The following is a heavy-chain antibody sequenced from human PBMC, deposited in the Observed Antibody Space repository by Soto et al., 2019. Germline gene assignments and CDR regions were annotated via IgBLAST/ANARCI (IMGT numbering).Heavy chain of an antibody. CDR1: GFSLSTSGVG. J-gene: IGHJ5*02. CDR3: ARAPSSGWYPSGWFDP. CDR2: IYWDDDK. Sequence: QITLKESGPPLVKPTQTLTLTCTFSGFSLSTSGVGVGWIRQPPGKALEWLALIYWDDDKRYSPSLKSRLTIPKDTSKNQVVLTMTNMDPVDTATYYCARAPSSGWYPSGWFDPWGQGTLVTVSS. V-gene: IGHV2-5*02. D-gene: IGHD6-19*01.